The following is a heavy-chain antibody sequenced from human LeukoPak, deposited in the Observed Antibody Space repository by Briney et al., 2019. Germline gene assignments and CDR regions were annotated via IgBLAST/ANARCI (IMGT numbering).Heavy chain of an antibody. Sequence: ASLQVSSQASGYTFTSYGISWVRQAPGQGLEWMGWISTYNGNTNSAQKLQGRVSMTTDTSTSTAYMELRSLRSDDTAMYYCASGTTYSYDSSGYRDFDYWGQGTLVTVSS. CDR3: ASGTTYSYDSSGYRDFDY. CDR2: ISTYNGNT. J-gene: IGHJ4*02. D-gene: IGHD3-22*01. V-gene: IGHV1-18*01. CDR1: GYTFTSYG.